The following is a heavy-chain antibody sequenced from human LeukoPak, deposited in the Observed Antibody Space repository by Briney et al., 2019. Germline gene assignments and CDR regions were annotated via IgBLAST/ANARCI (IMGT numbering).Heavy chain of an antibody. Sequence: SETLSLTCTVSGGPINVYYWSWIRQPPGKGLEWIGYVSYDGSTNYNPSLKSRVIILLDTSKNQFSLRLPSMTAADTAVYYCARSYGDFALGAFDIWGQGTMVTVSS. CDR3: ARSYGDFALGAFDI. D-gene: IGHD4-17*01. CDR2: VSYDGST. J-gene: IGHJ3*02. CDR1: GGPINVYY. V-gene: IGHV4-59*08.